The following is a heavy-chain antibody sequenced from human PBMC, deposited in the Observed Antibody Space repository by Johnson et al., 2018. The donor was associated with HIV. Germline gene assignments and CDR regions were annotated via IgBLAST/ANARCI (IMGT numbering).Heavy chain of an antibody. Sequence: EVQLVESGGGLVQPGGSLRLSCEGSGFSFHDYGMSWVRQAPGKVLEWVSGVNWNGGSTGYADSVKGRFSISRDNVKNSLYLQMNSLRAEDTVVYYCASRGYSGYDSYAFDIWGQGTMVTVSS. D-gene: IGHD5-12*01. J-gene: IGHJ3*02. CDR1: GFSFHDYG. V-gene: IGHV3-20*04. CDR3: ASRGYSGYDSYAFDI. CDR2: VNWNGGST.